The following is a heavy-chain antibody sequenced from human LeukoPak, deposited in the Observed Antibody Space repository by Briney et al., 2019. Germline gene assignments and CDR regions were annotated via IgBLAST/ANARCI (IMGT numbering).Heavy chain of an antibody. CDR1: GGSFSGYY. CDR2: INHSGST. D-gene: IGHD3-3*01. V-gene: IGHV4-34*01. J-gene: IGHJ4*02. Sequence: SETLSLTCAVYGGSFSGYYWSWIRQPPGKGLEWIGKINHSGSTNYNPSFKSRVTISVDTSKNQFSLKLSSVTAADTAVYYCARMYYDFWSGYPYYFDYWGQGTLVTVSS. CDR3: ARMYYDFWSGYPYYFDY.